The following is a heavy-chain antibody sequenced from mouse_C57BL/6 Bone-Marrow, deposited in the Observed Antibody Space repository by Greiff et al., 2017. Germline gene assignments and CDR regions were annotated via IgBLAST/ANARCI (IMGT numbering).Heavy chain of an antibody. CDR1: GYSITSGYY. J-gene: IGHJ3*01. D-gene: IGHD1-1*01. CDR2: ISYDGSN. V-gene: IGHV3-6*01. Sequence: EVQLQESGPGLVKPSQSLSLTCSVTGYSITSGYYWNWIRQFPGNKLEWMGYISYDGSNNYNPSLKNRISITRDTSKNQFFLKLNSVTTEDTATYYCAREGSYYGSSLFAYWGQGTLVTVSA. CDR3: AREGSYYGSSLFAY.